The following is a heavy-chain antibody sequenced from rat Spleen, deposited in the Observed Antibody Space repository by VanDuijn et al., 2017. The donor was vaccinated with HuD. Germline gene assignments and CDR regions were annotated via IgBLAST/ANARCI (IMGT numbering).Heavy chain of an antibody. CDR1: GFTFSTFP. CDR2: INWGGSST. Sequence: EVQLVESGGGLVQPGRSLKLSCTASGFTFSTFPMVWVRQAPKKGLEWVASINWGGSSTYYPDNVKGRFTISRDNAKNALYLQMNNLRSEDTAIYYCIKVLGNWFAYWGQGTLVTVSS. CDR3: IKVLGNWFAY. V-gene: IGHV5-7*01. D-gene: IGHD1-7*01. J-gene: IGHJ3*01.